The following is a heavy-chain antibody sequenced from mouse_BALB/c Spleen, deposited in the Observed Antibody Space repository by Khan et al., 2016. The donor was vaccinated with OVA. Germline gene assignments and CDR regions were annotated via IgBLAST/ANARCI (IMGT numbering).Heavy chain of an antibody. Sequence: LVKTGASVKISCKASGYSFTGYYMHWVKQSHGKSLEWIGYISCYNGSTTYNQKFKGKATFPVDTSSSTVYMQFNSLTSEDSAVYYCARGDYYGSSSFAYWGQGTLVTVSA. CDR1: GYSFTGYY. D-gene: IGHD1-1*01. CDR2: ISCYNGST. V-gene: IGHV1S34*01. CDR3: ARGDYYGSSSFAY. J-gene: IGHJ3*01.